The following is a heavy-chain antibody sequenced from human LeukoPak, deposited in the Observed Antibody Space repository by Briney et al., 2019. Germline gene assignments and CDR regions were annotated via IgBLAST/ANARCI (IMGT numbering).Heavy chain of an antibody. D-gene: IGHD7-27*01. CDR3: AQDIAWGAFEH. V-gene: IGHV3-21*01. CDR1: RFTFSTYS. Sequence: GGSLRLSCAASRFTFSTYSMNWVRQAPGKGLEWVSSISSRSTYIYYADSVKGRFTISRDNAKNSLYLQMNNLRAEDTAMFYCAQDIAWGAFEHWGQGTLVTVSS. J-gene: IGHJ4*02. CDR2: ISSRSTYI.